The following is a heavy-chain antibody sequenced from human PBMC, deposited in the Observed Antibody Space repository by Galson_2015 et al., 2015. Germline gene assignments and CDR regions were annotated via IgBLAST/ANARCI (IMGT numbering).Heavy chain of an antibody. CDR3: ARRGSYTALVSSFSFYYGMDV. CDR2: IIPVFSKA. J-gene: IGHJ6*01. V-gene: IGHV1-69*13. Sequence: SVKVSCNASGYTFTSYAINWVRQAPGQGLEWMGWIIPVFSKANYAQKFQGRVTITADESTSTAYMELSSLRSEDTAVYYCARRGSYTALVSSFSFYYGMDVCGQGITVNV. D-gene: IGHD5-18*01. CDR1: GYTFTSYA.